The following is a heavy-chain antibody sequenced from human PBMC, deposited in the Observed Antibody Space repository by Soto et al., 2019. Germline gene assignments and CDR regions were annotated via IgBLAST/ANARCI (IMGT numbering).Heavy chain of an antibody. CDR1: GFTFSNFG. CDR2: ISSDGGDK. V-gene: IGHV3-30*18. Sequence: QVQLVKSGGGVVQPGRSPRLSCAASGFTFSNFGMHWVRQAPGKGLEWVAAISSDGGDKYYSHSVKDRFTVSRDNSRNTLFLQMNSLRVEDTAVYYCVKGSDVARQELDRWGQGLLVTVSS. J-gene: IGHJ5*02. D-gene: IGHD2-15*01. CDR3: VKGSDVARQELDR.